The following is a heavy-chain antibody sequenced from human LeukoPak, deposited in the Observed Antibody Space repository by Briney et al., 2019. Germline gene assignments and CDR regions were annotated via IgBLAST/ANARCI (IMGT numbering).Heavy chain of an antibody. CDR2: INPNSGGT. D-gene: IGHD6-19*01. Sequence: ASVKVSCKASGYTFTSYDINWVRQATGQGLEWMGRINPNSGGTNYAQKFQGRVTMTRDTSISTAYMELSRLRSDDTAVYYCARGGRAGSVAGNWYFDLWGRGTLVTVSS. CDR3: ARGGRAGSVAGNWYFDL. CDR1: GYTFTSYD. V-gene: IGHV1-2*06. J-gene: IGHJ2*01.